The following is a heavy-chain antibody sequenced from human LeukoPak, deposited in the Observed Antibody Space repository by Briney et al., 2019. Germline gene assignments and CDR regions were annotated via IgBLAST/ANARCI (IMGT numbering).Heavy chain of an antibody. CDR3: AITTYSSSWLDY. J-gene: IGHJ4*02. D-gene: IGHD6-6*01. CDR1: GYYFSGFY. CDR2: ISYSGST. V-gene: IGHV4-34*01. Sequence: SETLSLTCVVEGYYFSGFYWTWIRQAPGKGLEWIGEISYSGSTKYNPSLKSRVTIEVDTSKKQISLNLSSVTAADTAVYSCAITTYSSSWLDYWGQGTLVTVSS.